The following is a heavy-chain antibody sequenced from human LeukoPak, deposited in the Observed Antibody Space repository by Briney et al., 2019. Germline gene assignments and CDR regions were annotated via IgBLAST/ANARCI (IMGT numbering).Heavy chain of an antibody. CDR1: GFTFSSYS. V-gene: IGHV3-21*01. CDR2: TSSSSSYI. Sequence: GGSLRLSCAASGFTFSSYSMNWVRQAPGKGLEWVSSTSSSSSYIYYADSVKGRFTISRDNAKNSLYLQMNSLRTEDTAVYYCATSGYSSGWSYFDYWGQGTLVTVSS. CDR3: ATSGYSSGWSYFDY. D-gene: IGHD6-19*01. J-gene: IGHJ4*02.